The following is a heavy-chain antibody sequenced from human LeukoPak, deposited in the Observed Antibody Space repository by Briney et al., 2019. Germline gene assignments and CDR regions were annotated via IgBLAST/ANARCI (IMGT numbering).Heavy chain of an antibody. V-gene: IGHV4-31*03. CDR2: IYYSGST. CDR3: ARAPVYFDWLAHPFDY. D-gene: IGHD3-9*01. CDR1: GGSISSGGYY. J-gene: IGHJ4*02. Sequence: SETLSLTCTVSGGSISSGGYYWSWIRQHPGKGLEWIGYIYYSGSTYYNPSLKSRVTISVDTSKNQFSLKLSSVTAADTAVYYCARAPVYFDWLAHPFDYWGQGTLVTVSS.